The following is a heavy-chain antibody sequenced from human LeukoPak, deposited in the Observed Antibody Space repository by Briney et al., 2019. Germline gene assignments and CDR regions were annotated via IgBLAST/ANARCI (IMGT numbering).Heavy chain of an antibody. J-gene: IGHJ4*02. Sequence: GGSLRLSCAASGFTFSSYSMNWVRQAPGKGLEWVSSISSSSSYIYYADSVKGRFTIPRDNAKNSLYLQMNSLRAEDTAVYYCARVPNYGDYQKSFDYWGQGTLVTVSS. CDR1: GFTFSSYS. CDR3: ARVPNYGDYQKSFDY. CDR2: ISSSSSYI. V-gene: IGHV3-21*01. D-gene: IGHD4-17*01.